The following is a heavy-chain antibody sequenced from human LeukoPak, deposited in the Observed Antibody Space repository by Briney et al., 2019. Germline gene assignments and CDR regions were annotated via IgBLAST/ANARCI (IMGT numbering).Heavy chain of an antibody. D-gene: IGHD7-27*01. CDR3: EKGGDWGSLDS. Sequence: GGSLRLSCAASGFTFSSYGMHWVRQAPGKGLGWGAVIWYDGSNKYYADSVKGRFTISSDNSKNTLYLQMKSLRAEEKAVYYCEKGGDWGSLDSWGQGTLVTVSS. CDR1: GFTFSSYG. CDR2: IWYDGSNK. J-gene: IGHJ4*02. V-gene: IGHV3-33*06.